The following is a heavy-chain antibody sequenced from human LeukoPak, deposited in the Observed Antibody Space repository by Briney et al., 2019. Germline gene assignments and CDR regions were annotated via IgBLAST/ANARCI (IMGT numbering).Heavy chain of an antibody. D-gene: IGHD5-24*01. CDR2: IYQAGTEK. CDR1: GFNFGSYW. Sequence: GGSLRLSCAASGFNFGSYWMNWVRQALGKGLEWVANIYQAGTEKHYVDSVKGRFTISRDNAKNSLFLQMNSLRAEDTAVYFCARVRGGYYFDYWGQGTLVTVSS. J-gene: IGHJ4*02. CDR3: ARVRGGYYFDY. V-gene: IGHV3-7*04.